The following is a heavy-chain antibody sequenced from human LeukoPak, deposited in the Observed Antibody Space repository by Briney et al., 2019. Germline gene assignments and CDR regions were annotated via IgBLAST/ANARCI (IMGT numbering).Heavy chain of an antibody. J-gene: IGHJ4*02. CDR1: GYTFTSYG. CDR3: ARARWEPGIAGIMYYFDY. Sequence: SVKVSCKASGYTFTSYGISWVRQAPGQGLEWMGGIIPIFGTANYAQKFQGRVTITADKSTSTAYMELSSLRSEDTAVYYCARARWEPGIAGIMYYFDYWGQGTLVTVSS. D-gene: IGHD6-13*01. V-gene: IGHV1-69*06. CDR2: IIPIFGTA.